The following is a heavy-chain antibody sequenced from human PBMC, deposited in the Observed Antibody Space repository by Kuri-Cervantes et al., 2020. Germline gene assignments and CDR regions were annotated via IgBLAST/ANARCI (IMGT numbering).Heavy chain of an antibody. CDR2: IRRKAYGGTT. J-gene: IGHJ3*02. V-gene: IGHV3-49*04. CDR3: TGQWVVQDAFDS. Sequence: GGSLRLSCTASGFTFGDYAMSWVRQAPGKGLEWVGFIRRKAYGGTTEYAASVKGRFTISRDDSKSIAYLQMNSLKTEDTAVYYCTGQWVVQDAFDSWGQGTMVTVSS. CDR1: GFTFGDYA. D-gene: IGHD6-19*01.